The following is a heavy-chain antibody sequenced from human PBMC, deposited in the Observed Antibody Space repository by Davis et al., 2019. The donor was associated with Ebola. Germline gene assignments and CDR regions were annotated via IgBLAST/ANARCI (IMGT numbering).Heavy chain of an antibody. D-gene: IGHD6-13*01. V-gene: IGHV1-8*03. J-gene: IGHJ4*02. Sequence: ASVKVSCKASGYTFTSYDINWVRQATGQGLEWMGWMNPNSGNSGSTPKFQDRITITRNTSISPVYMELRSLTSQDTAVYYCARGHRVPSSSWSDYWGQGTLVTVSS. CDR1: GYTFTSYD. CDR2: MNPNSGNS. CDR3: ARGHRVPSSSWSDY.